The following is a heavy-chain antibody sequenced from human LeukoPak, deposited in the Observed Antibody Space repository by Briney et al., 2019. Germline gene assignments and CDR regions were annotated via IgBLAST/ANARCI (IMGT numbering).Heavy chain of an antibody. CDR1: GYTFTGYY. CDR3: AREYSYGHGAFDI. D-gene: IGHD5-18*01. Sequence: RASVKVPCKASGYTFTGYYMHWVRQAPGQGLEWMGRINPNSGGTNYAQKFQGRVTMTRDTSISTAYMELSRLRSDDTAVYYCAREYSYGHGAFDIWGQGTMVTVSS. J-gene: IGHJ3*02. CDR2: INPNSGGT. V-gene: IGHV1-2*06.